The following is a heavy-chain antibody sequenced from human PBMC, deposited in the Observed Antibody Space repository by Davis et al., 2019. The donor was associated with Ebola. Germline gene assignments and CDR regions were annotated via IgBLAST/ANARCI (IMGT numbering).Heavy chain of an antibody. Sequence: GESLKISCKGSGYSFTSYWIGWVRQMPGKGLEWMGIIYPGDSDTRDSPSFQGQVTISADKSISTAYLQWSSLKASDTAMYYCAKFRSRSYYYYGMDVWGQGTTVTVSS. D-gene: IGHD1-14*01. CDR3: AKFRSRSYYYYGMDV. CDR1: GYSFTSYW. V-gene: IGHV5-51*01. J-gene: IGHJ6*02. CDR2: IYPGDSDT.